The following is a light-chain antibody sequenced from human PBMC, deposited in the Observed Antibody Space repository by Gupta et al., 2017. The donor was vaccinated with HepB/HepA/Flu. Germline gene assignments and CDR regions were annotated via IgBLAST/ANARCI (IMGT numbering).Light chain of an antibody. J-gene: IGLJ1*01. CDR1: RLRSYY. CDR3: NSRDSSGNHV. V-gene: IGLV3-19*01. CDR2: GKN. Sequence: SSALTQDPAVSVALGQPVRITCQGDRLRSYYASWSQQKPGQAPVLVIYGKNNRPSGVPERFSGSSSGNTASVTITGAQAEDEADYYCNSRDSSGNHVFGTGTKVTVL.